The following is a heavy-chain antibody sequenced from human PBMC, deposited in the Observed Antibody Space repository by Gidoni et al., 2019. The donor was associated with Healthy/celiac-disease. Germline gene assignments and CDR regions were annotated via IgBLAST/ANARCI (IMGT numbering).Heavy chain of an antibody. CDR1: GFTFSSYE. D-gene: IGHD6-19*01. CDR2: ISSSGSTI. CDR3: AKGGVAVAGTKIDY. V-gene: IGHV3-48*03. Sequence: EVQLVESGGGLVQPGGSLRLSCAASGFTFSSYEMNWVRQAPGKGLEWVSYISSSGSTIYYADSVKGRFTISRDNAKNSLYLQMNSLRAEDTAVYYCAKGGVAVAGTKIDYWGQGTLVTVSS. J-gene: IGHJ4*02.